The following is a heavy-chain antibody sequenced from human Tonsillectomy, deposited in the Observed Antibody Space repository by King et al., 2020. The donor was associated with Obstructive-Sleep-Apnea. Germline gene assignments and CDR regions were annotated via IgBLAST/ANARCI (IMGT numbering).Heavy chain of an antibody. CDR1: GFTFTTYW. J-gene: IGHJ4*02. V-gene: IGHV3-7*03. CDR3: ARDKSVGASLFDY. CDR2: IKQDGSEK. Sequence: VQLVESGGGLVQPGGCLRLSCAASGFTFTTYWKTWVRQVPGKGLEWVANIKQDGSEKYYVDSVKGRFTISRDNAKKSLYLQMNSLRAEDTAVYYCARDKSVGASLFDYWGQGTLVTVSS. D-gene: IGHD1-26*01.